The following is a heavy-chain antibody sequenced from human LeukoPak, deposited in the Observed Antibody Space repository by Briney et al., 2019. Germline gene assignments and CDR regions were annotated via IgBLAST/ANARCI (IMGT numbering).Heavy chain of an antibody. J-gene: IGHJ4*02. V-gene: IGHV4-59*08. Sequence: SETLSLTCSVSGASLGDYSWSWFRQPPGKRLEWIGNIFYRGSTNYDPSFKSRVSLSMDMSKSQFSLKMTSMTAADTAVYYCATFLTGYFDYWGQGELVIVSS. CDR1: GASLGDYS. CDR2: IFYRGST. CDR3: ATFLTGYFDY. D-gene: IGHD2/OR15-2a*01.